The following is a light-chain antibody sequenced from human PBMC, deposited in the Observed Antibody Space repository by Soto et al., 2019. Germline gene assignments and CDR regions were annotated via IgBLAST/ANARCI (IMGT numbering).Light chain of an antibody. CDR1: SSDVGTYNL. CDR3: CSFAVGSTLV. V-gene: IGLV2-23*01. CDR2: EGS. J-gene: IGLJ2*01. Sequence: QSALTQPASVSGSPGQSITISCTGTSSDVGTYNLVSWHQHHPGKAPKLIIYEGSKRPSGVSNRFSGSKSGNTASLTISGLQAEDEADYYRCSFAVGSTLVFGGGTKVTVL.